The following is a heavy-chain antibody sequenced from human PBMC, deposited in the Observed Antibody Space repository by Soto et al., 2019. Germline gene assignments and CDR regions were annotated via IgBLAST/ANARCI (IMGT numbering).Heavy chain of an antibody. CDR2: IIPIFGTA. CDR3: ARGVFGVVGEGYFDL. J-gene: IGHJ2*01. CDR1: GGTFSSYA. Sequence: QVQLVQSGAEVKKPGSSVKVSCKASGGTFSSYAISWVRQAPGQGLEWMGGIIPIFGTANYAQKFQGRVTITADESTSTAYMELSSQRSEDTAVYYCARGVFGVVGEGYFDLWGRGTLVTVSS. D-gene: IGHD3-3*01. V-gene: IGHV1-69*12.